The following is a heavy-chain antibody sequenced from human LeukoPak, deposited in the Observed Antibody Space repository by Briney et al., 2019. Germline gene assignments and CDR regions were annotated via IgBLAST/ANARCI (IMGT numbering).Heavy chain of an antibody. D-gene: IGHD6-13*01. V-gene: IGHV4-4*07. J-gene: IGHJ4*02. CDR3: ARGGDSSSWPFDY. Sequence: SETLSLTCTVSGGSIGSYYWSWIRQPAGKGLEWIGRIYTSGSTNYNPSLKSRVTTSVDTSKNQFPLKLSSVTAADTAVYYCARGGDSSSWPFDYWGQGTLVTVSS. CDR2: IYTSGST. CDR1: GGSIGSYY.